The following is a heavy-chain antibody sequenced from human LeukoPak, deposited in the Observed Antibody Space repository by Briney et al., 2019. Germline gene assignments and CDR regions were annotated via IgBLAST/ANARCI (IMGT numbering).Heavy chain of an antibody. Sequence: ASVKVSCKAAGYTFTAYYIHCVRRAPGERVEGRGWINPNSGGTKYAQKFQGRVTMTRDTSINTAYMEVRRLTSDDTAVYYCARESGTLAVAGDAVDIWGQGTMVTVSS. CDR2: INPNSGGT. D-gene: IGHD6-19*01. V-gene: IGHV1-2*02. J-gene: IGHJ3*02. CDR3: ARESGTLAVAGDAVDI. CDR1: GYTFTAYY.